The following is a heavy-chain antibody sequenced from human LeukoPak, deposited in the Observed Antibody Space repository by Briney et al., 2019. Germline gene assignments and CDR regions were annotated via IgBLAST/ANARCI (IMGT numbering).Heavy chain of an antibody. Sequence: PSGTLSLTCAVSGXSISSSNWWSWVRQPPGKELEWIGEIYHSGSTNYNPSLKSRVTISVDKSKNQFSLKLTSVTAADTAVYYCARAGYYDSSGYYSFDYWGQGTLVTVSS. CDR3: ARAGYYDSSGYYSFDY. CDR2: IYHSGST. V-gene: IGHV4-4*02. D-gene: IGHD3-22*01. J-gene: IGHJ4*02. CDR1: GXSISSSNW.